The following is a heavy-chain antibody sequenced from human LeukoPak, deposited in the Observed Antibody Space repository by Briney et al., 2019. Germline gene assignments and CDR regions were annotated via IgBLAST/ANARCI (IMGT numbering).Heavy chain of an antibody. V-gene: IGHV4-30-2*01. D-gene: IGHD2-15*01. Sequence: SETLSLTCAVSGGSISSGGYSWSWIRQPPGKGLEWIGYIYHSGSTYYNPSLKSRVTISVDRSKNQFSLKLSSVTAADTAEYYSARLRGSAFDIWGQGTMVTVSS. CDR1: GGSISSGGYS. CDR3: ARLRGSAFDI. J-gene: IGHJ3*02. CDR2: IYHSGST.